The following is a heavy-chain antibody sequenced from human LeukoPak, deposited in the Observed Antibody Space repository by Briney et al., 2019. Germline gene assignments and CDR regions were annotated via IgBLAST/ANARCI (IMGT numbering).Heavy chain of an antibody. CDR1: GYTFTGYY. CDR3: ARDWLLWFGELANFDY. Sequence: GDSVKVSCKASGYTFTGYYMHWVRQAPGQGLEWMGRINPNSGGTNYAQKFQGRVTMTRDTSISTAYMELSRLRSDDTAVYYCARDWLLWFGELANFDYWGQGTLVTVSS. CDR2: INPNSGGT. V-gene: IGHV1-2*06. J-gene: IGHJ4*02. D-gene: IGHD3-10*01.